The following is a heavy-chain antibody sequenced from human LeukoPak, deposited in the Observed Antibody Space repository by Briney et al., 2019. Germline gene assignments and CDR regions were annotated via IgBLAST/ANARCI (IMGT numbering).Heavy chain of an antibody. D-gene: IGHD2-15*01. J-gene: IGHJ6*02. CDR3: ARGAGASGWWYGMDV. CDR1: GFIFRNYE. V-gene: IGHV3-48*03. Sequence: PGGSVRLSFAASGFIFRNYEMNWVRPAPGKGRPWVSYISSSGSTIYDAVSGKGRFTISRDNAKNSLYLQMNSLRAEDTDVYYCARGAGASGWWYGMDVWGQGTTVTVSS. CDR2: ISSSGSTI.